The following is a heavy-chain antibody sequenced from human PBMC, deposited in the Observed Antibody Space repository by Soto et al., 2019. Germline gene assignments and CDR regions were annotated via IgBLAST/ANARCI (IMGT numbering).Heavy chain of an antibody. J-gene: IGHJ6*02. D-gene: IGHD6-13*01. CDR3: ARQTKQQLVRGYYYYYGMDV. CDR1: GYSFTSYW. V-gene: IGHV5-10-1*03. Sequence: EVQLVQSGAEVKKPGESLRISCKGSGYSFTSYWISWVRQMPGKGLEWMGRIDPSDSYTNYSPSFQGHVTISADKSISTAYPQWSSLKASDTAMYYCARQTKQQLVRGYYYYYGMDVWGQGTTVTVSS. CDR2: IDPSDSYT.